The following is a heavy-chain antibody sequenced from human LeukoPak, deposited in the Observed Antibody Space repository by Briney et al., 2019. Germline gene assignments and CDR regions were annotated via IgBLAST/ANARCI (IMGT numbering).Heavy chain of an antibody. V-gene: IGHV1-18*01. Sequence: GASVKVSCKASGSTFTNHGLTWVRQAPGQGLQWMGWISGYNGSTKYAENLQGRVTMTTDTPTSTAYMELRSLRSDDTAVYYCARGGKSPYDSLGYWGQGTLVTVSS. CDR3: ARGGKSPYDSLGY. D-gene: IGHD5-12*01. CDR1: GSTFTNHG. CDR2: ISGYNGST. J-gene: IGHJ4*02.